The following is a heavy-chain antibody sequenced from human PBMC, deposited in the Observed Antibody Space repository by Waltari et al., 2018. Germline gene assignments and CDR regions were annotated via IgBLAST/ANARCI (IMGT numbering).Heavy chain of an antibody. V-gene: IGHV4-4*07. J-gene: IGHJ4*02. CDR3: AREVLPNATIWRSYFDY. D-gene: IGHD5-12*01. CDR1: VDSISSYY. CDR2: IYTGRHP. Sequence: QVQLQESGPGLVKPSETLSLTCPVPVDSISSYYWRCIRQPAGKGLEYIGRIYTGRHPNYNPSLESRVTMSIDTSKNEFSLKLSSVTAADTAVYYCAREVLPNATIWRSYFDYWGQGSLVTVSS.